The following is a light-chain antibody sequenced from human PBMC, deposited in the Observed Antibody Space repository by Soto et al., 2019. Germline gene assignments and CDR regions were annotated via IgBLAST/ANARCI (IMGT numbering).Light chain of an antibody. CDR3: CSYAGSSTWV. V-gene: IGLV2-23*01. J-gene: IGLJ3*02. CDR2: EGS. CDR1: SSDVGSSNL. Sequence: QSALTQPASVSGSPGQSITNSCTGTSSDVGSSNLVSWYQQHPGKAPKLMIYEGSKRPSGVSDRFSGSKTGNTASLTISGLQAEDEGDYYCCSYAGSSTWVFGGGTKLTVL.